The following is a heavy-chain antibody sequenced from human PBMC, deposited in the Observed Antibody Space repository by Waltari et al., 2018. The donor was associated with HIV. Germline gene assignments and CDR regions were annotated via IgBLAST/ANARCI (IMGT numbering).Heavy chain of an antibody. CDR3: ARGEVSLTGFDY. V-gene: IGHV3-21*01. CDR2: ISSSSSYI. Sequence: EVQLVESGGGLVKPGGSLRLSCAASGFTFSSYSMNWVHQAPGKGLGWVSSISSSSSYIYYADAVKGRFTISRDNAKNSLYLQMNSLRAEDTAVYYCARGEVSLTGFDYWGQGTLVTVSS. D-gene: IGHD3-9*01. J-gene: IGHJ4*02. CDR1: GFTFSSYS.